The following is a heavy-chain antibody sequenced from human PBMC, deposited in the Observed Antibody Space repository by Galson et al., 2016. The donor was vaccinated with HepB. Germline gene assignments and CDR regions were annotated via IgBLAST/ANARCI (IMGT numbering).Heavy chain of an antibody. Sequence: SVKVSCKASGYSCTGYYMHWVRQAPGQGLEWMGWINPNSGGTNYAQKFQGWVTMTRDTSISTAYMELSRLRSGDSAVYYCARGSCSGGSCYAPAGYYYYYGLDVWGQGTTVTVSS. D-gene: IGHD2-15*01. CDR1: GYSCTGYY. CDR2: INPNSGGT. V-gene: IGHV1-2*04. J-gene: IGHJ6*02. CDR3: ARGSCSGGSCYAPAGYYYYYGLDV.